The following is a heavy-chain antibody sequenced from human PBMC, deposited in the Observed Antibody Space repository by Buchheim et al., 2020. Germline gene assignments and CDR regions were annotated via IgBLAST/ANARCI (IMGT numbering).Heavy chain of an antibody. CDR2: INTDGRST. D-gene: IGHD2-8*01. Sequence: EVQLVESGGGLVQPGGSLRLSCAASGFTFSNYWMHWVRQAPGKGLVWVSHINTDGRSTTYADSAKGRFTISRDNAKNTLFLQMNSLRAEDAAVYYCVSGSKYAFPSWGQGAL. CDR1: GFTFSNYW. J-gene: IGHJ5*02. CDR3: VSGSKYAFPS. V-gene: IGHV3-74*01.